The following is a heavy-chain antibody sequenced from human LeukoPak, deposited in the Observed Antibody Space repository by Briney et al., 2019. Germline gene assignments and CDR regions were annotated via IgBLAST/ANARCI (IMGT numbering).Heavy chain of an antibody. Sequence: GGSLRLSCAASGFTFSSYGMHWVRQASGKGLEWVAVIWYDGSNKYYADSVKGRFTISRDNSKNTLYLQMNSQRAEDTAVYYCARKGDGYNYGYFDYWGQGTLVTVSS. CDR2: IWYDGSNK. V-gene: IGHV3-33*01. D-gene: IGHD5-24*01. CDR1: GFTFSSYG. CDR3: ARKGDGYNYGYFDY. J-gene: IGHJ4*02.